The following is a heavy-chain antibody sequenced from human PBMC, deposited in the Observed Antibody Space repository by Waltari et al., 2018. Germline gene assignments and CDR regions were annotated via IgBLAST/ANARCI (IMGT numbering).Heavy chain of an antibody. CDR3: ASGQGDGLSDY. Sequence: QVQLQESGPGLVKPSPTLSLTCTVSGGSISSGGYYWRWIRQHPGEGLEWIGYIYYSGSTYYNPALKSRVTISVDTAKNQFSLKLSSVTAADTAVYYCASGQGDGLSDYWGQGTLVTVSS. CDR2: IYYSGST. V-gene: IGHV4-31*03. J-gene: IGHJ4*02. CDR1: GGSISSGGYY. D-gene: IGHD3-10*01.